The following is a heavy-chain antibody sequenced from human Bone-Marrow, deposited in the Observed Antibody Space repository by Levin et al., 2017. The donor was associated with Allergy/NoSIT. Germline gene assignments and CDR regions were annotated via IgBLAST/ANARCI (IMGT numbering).Heavy chain of an antibody. V-gene: IGHV3-23*01. Sequence: GGSLRLSCTVSGFTFNIYAMSWVRQAPGKGLEWVSTISGSGGATHYADSVQGRFTISRDNPNNTLYLQIDSLRADDTPVYYCAKRPFSVFGSWGQGTLVTVSS. J-gene: IGHJ5*01. CDR3: AKRPFSVFGS. D-gene: IGHD5/OR15-5a*01. CDR2: ISGSGGAT. CDR1: GFTFNIYA.